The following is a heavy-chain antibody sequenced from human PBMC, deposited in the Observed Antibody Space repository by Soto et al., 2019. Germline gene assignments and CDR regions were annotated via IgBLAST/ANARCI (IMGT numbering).Heavy chain of an antibody. CDR2: IYYTAIT. CDR1: GGSISSSSYY. CDR3: ARPARQDTVAGNY. J-gene: IGHJ4*02. Sequence: QLHLQESGPGLVKPSETLSLTCTVSGGSISSSSYYWGWIRQPPGKGLEWIGSIYYTAITHYNPSLKSRATISIDTSKNQFSLNLNSVTATDTAVYYCARPARQDTVAGNYWGQGTLVTVSS. D-gene: IGHD6-19*01. V-gene: IGHV4-39*01.